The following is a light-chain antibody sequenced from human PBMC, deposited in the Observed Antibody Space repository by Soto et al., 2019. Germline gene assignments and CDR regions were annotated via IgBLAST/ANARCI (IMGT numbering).Light chain of an antibody. V-gene: IGKV1-5*03. CDR2: RAS. CDR3: QQYNTDFHT. J-gene: IGKJ2*01. CDR1: QSISNW. Sequence: DLQMTQSPSTLSASVGDRVTITCRASQSISNWLAWYQQKPGKAPKLLIYRASALERGVPSRFTGSGSGTEFTLTISSLQPDDFAIYFCQQYNTDFHTFGQGTKLEIK.